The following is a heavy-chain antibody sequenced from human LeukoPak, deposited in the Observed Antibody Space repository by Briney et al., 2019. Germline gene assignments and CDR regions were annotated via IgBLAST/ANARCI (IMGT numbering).Heavy chain of an antibody. V-gene: IGHV6-1*01. D-gene: IGHD2-15*01. CDR3: AITQSYFQY. CDR1: GDSVSSNSAT. Sequence: SQTLSLTCAISGDSVSSNSATWNWIRASASRGLEWLGRTYHRTNWSRDYAVSVKSRIAINPDTSKNQFSLQLNSVTPEDTAVYYCAITQSYFQYWGQGIVVTVSS. CDR2: TYHRTNWSR. J-gene: IGHJ4*02.